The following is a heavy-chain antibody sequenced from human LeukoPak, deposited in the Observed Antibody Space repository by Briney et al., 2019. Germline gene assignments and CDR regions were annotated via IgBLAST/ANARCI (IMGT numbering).Heavy chain of an antibody. V-gene: IGHV5-51*01. J-gene: IGHJ6*02. CDR1: GYRFTSSW. Sequence: GESLKISCKGSGYRFTSSWIGWVRQMPGKGLEWMGIIYPSDSDTRYSPSFQGQVTISADKSISTAYLQWSSLKASDTAMYYCATSSVRSSYYYYGMDVWGQGTTVTVSS. CDR3: ATSSVRSSYYYYGMDV. D-gene: IGHD6-6*01. CDR2: IYPSDSDT.